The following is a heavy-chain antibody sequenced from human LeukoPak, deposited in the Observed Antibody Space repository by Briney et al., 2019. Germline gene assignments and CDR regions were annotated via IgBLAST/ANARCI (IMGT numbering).Heavy chain of an antibody. V-gene: IGHV1-18*01. CDR1: GYTFTSYG. CDR3: ARGNPPRYGDYVGGFDP. CDR2: ISAYNGNT. Sequence: GASVKVSCKASGYTFTSYGISWVRQAPGQGLEWMGWISAYNGNTNYAQKLQGRVTMTTDTSTSTAYMELRSLRSDDTAVYYCARGNPPRYGDYVGGFDPWGQGTLVTVSS. J-gene: IGHJ5*02. D-gene: IGHD4-17*01.